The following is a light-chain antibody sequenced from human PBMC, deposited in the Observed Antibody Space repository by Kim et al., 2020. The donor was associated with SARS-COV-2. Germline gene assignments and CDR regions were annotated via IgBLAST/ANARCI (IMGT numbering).Light chain of an antibody. Sequence: ALGQTVRITCQGDSLRSYYASWYQEKPGQAPVLVIYAKNNRPSGIPDRFSGSSSGTTASLTITGAQAEDEADYYCNSRDSSGNHVVFGGGTQLTVL. V-gene: IGLV3-19*01. J-gene: IGLJ2*01. CDR1: SLRSYY. CDR3: NSRDSSGNHVV. CDR2: AKN.